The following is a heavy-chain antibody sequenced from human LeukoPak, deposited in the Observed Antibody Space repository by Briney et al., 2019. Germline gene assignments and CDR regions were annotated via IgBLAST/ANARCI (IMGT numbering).Heavy chain of an antibody. V-gene: IGHV4-39*01. D-gene: IGHD1-26*01. CDR1: GGSISSSSYY. Sequence: SETLSLPCTVSGGSISSSSYYWGWIRQPPGKGLEWIGRIYYSGSTYYNPSLKSRDTISVDTSKNQFSLKLRSVTAADTAVYYCARSPVGYSGSYYNRGAFDIWGQGTMVTVSS. J-gene: IGHJ3*02. CDR2: IYYSGST. CDR3: ARSPVGYSGSYYNRGAFDI.